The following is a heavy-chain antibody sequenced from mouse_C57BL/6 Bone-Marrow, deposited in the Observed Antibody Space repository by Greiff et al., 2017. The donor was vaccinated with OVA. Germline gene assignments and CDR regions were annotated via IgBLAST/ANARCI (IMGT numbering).Heavy chain of an antibody. CDR3: ARYYYYGSREFAY. Sequence: QVQLQQSGAELVRPGTSVKVSCKASGYAFTNYLIEWVKQRPGQGLEWIGVINPGSGGTNYNEKFKGKATLTADKSSSTAYMQLSSLTSEDSAVYFCARYYYYGSREFAYWGQGTLVTVSA. D-gene: IGHD1-1*01. J-gene: IGHJ3*01. CDR1: GYAFTNYL. CDR2: INPGSGGT. V-gene: IGHV1-54*01.